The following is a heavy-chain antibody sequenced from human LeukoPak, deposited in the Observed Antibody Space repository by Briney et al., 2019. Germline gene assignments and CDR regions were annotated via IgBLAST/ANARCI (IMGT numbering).Heavy chain of an antibody. Sequence: GGSLRLSCAASGFTFSSYWMSWVRQAPGKGLEWVANIKQDGSEKYYADSVKGRFTISRDNSKNTLYLQMNSLRAEDTAVYYCAKDHFRRPTVTTKSFDYWGQGTLVTVSS. CDR3: AKDHFRRPTVTTKSFDY. J-gene: IGHJ4*02. CDR2: IKQDGSEK. D-gene: IGHD4-17*01. V-gene: IGHV3-7*03. CDR1: GFTFSSYW.